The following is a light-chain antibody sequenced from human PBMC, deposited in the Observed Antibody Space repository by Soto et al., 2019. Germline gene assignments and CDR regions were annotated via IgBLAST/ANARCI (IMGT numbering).Light chain of an antibody. J-gene: IGKJ1*01. CDR3: QQSNNWPRT. Sequence: EIVLTQSPATLSGSPGERASLSCRATQSVNTNLAWYQQRPGQAPRLLIYDASTRATGIPARFSGSGSGTEFTLTISSLQSEDFAVYYCQQSNNWPRTFGQGTKVDIK. CDR2: DAS. CDR1: QSVNTN. V-gene: IGKV3-15*01.